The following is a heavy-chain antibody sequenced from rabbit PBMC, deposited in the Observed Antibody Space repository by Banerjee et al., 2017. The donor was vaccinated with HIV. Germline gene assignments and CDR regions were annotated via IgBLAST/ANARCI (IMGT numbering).Heavy chain of an antibody. CDR3: ARDRDTGTVYYFDL. Sequence: QEQLVESGGGLVKPGASLTLTCTASGFSFSSSYWICWVRQAPGKGLEWIACIYAGSSGSTYYASWAKGRFTISKTSSTTVTLQMTSLTAADTATYFCARDRDTGTVYYFDLWGQGTLVTVS. J-gene: IGHJ4*01. V-gene: IGHV1S45*01. CDR1: GFSFSSSYW. CDR2: IYAGSSGST. D-gene: IGHD7-1*01.